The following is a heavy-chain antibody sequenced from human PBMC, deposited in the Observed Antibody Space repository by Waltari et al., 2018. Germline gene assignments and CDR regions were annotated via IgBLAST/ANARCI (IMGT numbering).Heavy chain of an antibody. CDR3: ARDDSELARTSGMDL. CDR1: GFTLDTYD. CDR2: ISRSSSHK. V-gene: IGHV3-21*02. Sequence: EDQLVESGGGLVKPGGSLILLCTGSGFTLDTYDINWVRQAPGGGPDWVSYISRSSSHKYIADSVKGRFTISRDNARNVLYLQLDSLRAEDTAVYYCARDDSELARTSGMDLWGQGTMVTVSS. D-gene: IGHD1-7*01. J-gene: IGHJ6*02.